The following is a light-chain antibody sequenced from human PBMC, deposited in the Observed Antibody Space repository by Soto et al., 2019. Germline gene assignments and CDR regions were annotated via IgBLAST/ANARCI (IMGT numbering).Light chain of an antibody. CDR3: QQLSDWPS. Sequence: EVVLTQSPATLSLSPGDRATLSCRASQTISNYLAWYQQKLGQAPRLLIYDASNRATGIPARFSGSGSGTDFTVTISSLEPEDFAVYYCQQLSDWPSFGQGTKLEIK. J-gene: IGKJ2*01. CDR2: DAS. CDR1: QTISNY. V-gene: IGKV3-11*01.